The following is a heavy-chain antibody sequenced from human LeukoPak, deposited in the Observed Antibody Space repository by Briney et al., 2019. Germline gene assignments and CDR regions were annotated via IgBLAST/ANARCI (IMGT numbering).Heavy chain of an antibody. CDR1: GGTFSSYA. D-gene: IGHD3-3*01. CDR3: ASAYYDFWSGYYNPPYYYYYMDV. V-gene: IGHV1-69*05. CDR2: IIPIFGTA. Sequence: ASVKVSFKASGGTFSSYAISWVRQAPGQGLEWMGGIIPIFGTANYAQKFQGRVTITTDESTSTAYMELRSLRSEDTAVYYCASAYYDFWSGYYNPPYYYYYMDVWGKGTTVTVSS. J-gene: IGHJ6*03.